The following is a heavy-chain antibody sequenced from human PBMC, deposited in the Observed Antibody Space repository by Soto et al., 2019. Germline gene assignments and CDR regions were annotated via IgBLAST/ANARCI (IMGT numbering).Heavy chain of an antibody. J-gene: IGHJ4*02. D-gene: IGHD3-16*02. CDR3: TTDWSLSQSFGELSTGRY. Sequence: EVQLVESGGGLVKPGGSLRLSCAASTFTFSKAWMSWVRQAPGKGLEWVGRIKSRSDGGTTDYAAPVNGRFSITRDNSKNTMYMQMKSLKTEDAAVYYWTTDWSLSQSFGELSTGRYWGQGTLVTVSS. CDR1: TFTFSKAW. CDR2: IKSRSDGGTT. V-gene: IGHV3-15*01.